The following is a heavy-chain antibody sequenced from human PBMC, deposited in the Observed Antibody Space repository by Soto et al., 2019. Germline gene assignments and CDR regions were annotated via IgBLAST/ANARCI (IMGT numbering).Heavy chain of an antibody. D-gene: IGHD6-19*01. Sequence: QVQLVQSGAEVKKPGSSVKVSCKASGGSISSFAISWVRQAPGQGLDWMGGIIPIFDSANYAQKFQGRVTITADAFMSIVFMVLSSLRSEDTAVYYCARDDGSGWFFEAAWGQGTLVTVSS. CDR3: ARDDGSGWFFEAA. J-gene: IGHJ5*02. CDR1: GGSISSFA. CDR2: IIPIFDSA. V-gene: IGHV1-69*12.